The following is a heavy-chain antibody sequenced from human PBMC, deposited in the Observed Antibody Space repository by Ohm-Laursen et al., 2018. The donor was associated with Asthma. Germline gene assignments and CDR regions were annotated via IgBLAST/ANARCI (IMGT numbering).Heavy chain of an antibody. Sequence: ASVTASCKSLGGTLGTSVIGWVRQAPGQGLEWLGGINSVFGTSTYAQKFHDRFTITADESTSTVYMTLSSLTSEDTAVYYCARKAGSCITSNCYSLDFWGQGTLVTVSS. D-gene: IGHD2-15*01. J-gene: IGHJ4*02. CDR3: ARKAGSCITSNCYSLDF. CDR2: INSVFGTS. V-gene: IGHV1-69*13. CDR1: GGTLGTSV.